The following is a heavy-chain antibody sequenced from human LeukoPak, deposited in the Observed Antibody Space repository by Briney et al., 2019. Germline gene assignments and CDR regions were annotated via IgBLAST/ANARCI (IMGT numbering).Heavy chain of an antibody. J-gene: IGHJ3*02. Sequence: GASVKVSCKASGYTFTSYYMYWVRQAPGQGLEWMGMIFPIFGTANYAQKFQGRVTVTTDESTNTAYMELSSLRPEDTAMYYCARDRGERDSSWSLPAHGFDIWGQGTMVTVSS. D-gene: IGHD6-13*01. CDR1: GYTFTSYY. CDR3: ARDRGERDSSWSLPAHGFDI. V-gene: IGHV1-69*05. CDR2: IFPIFGTA.